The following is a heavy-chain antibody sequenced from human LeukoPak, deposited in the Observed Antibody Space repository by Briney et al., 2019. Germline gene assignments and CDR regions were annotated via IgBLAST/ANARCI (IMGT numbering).Heavy chain of an antibody. J-gene: IGHJ6*02. CDR3: AKSLVVVKVARFYGMDV. Sequence: GGPLSFSCAASGFTFSSKAMSWSRQAPGKGLEWVSAIIGSGGSTYYADSVKGRFTISRDNSKNTLYLQMNSLRAEDTAVYYCAKSLVVVKVARFYGMDVWGQGTTVTVSS. V-gene: IGHV3-23*01. CDR2: IIGSGGST. D-gene: IGHD3-22*01. CDR1: GFTFSSKA.